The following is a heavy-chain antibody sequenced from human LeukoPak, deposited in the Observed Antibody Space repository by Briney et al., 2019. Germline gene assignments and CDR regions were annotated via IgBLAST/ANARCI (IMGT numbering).Heavy chain of an antibody. CDR2: ISGSGGST. CDR3: ALGRNIVIVPAAIFDS. V-gene: IGHV3-23*01. CDR1: GFTFSNYA. J-gene: IGHJ4*02. Sequence: GGSLRLSCAAAGFTFSNYAMSWVRQAPGKGLEWVSAISGSGGSTYYADSVKGRFTISRDNSKNTLYLQMNSLRAEDTAVYYCALGRNIVIVPAAIFDSWGQGTLVTVSS. D-gene: IGHD2-2*02.